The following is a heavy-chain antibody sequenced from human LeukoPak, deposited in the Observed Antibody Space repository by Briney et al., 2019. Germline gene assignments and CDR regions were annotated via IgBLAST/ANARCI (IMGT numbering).Heavy chain of an antibody. Sequence: PSETLSLTCTVSGGSISSSSYYWGWIRQPPGKGLEWIGGIYYSGSTYYNPSLKSRVTISVDTSKNQFSLKLSSVTAADTAVYYCARLEVTAIMFDYWGQGTLVTVSS. CDR3: ARLEVTAIMFDY. D-gene: IGHD2-21*02. V-gene: IGHV4-39*01. CDR1: GGSISSSSYY. J-gene: IGHJ4*02. CDR2: IYYSGST.